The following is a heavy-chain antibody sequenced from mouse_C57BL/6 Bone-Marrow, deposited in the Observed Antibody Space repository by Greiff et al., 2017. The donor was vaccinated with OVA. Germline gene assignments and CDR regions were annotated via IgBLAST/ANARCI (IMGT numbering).Heavy chain of an antibody. CDR2: INYDGSST. CDR3: ARGESNYFDY. V-gene: IGHV5-16*01. Sequence: EVKVVESEGGLVQPGSSMKLSCTASGFTFSDYYMAWVRQVPEKGLEWVANINYDGSSTYYLDSLKSRFIISRDNAKNILYLQMSSLKSEDTATYYCARGESNYFDYWGQGTTLTVSS. J-gene: IGHJ2*01. CDR1: GFTFSDYY.